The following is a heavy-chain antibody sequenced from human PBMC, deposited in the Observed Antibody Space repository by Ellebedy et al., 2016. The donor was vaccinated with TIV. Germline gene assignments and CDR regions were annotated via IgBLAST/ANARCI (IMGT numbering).Heavy chain of an antibody. Sequence: SETLSLTCTVSGGSIIDTTSYWGWIRQPPGKGLEWIGSINYSGRTYYNPSLKSRLTISIDPSRNQFSLKLNSVTAADTTVYYCARDGTNSYYYYHGMDVWGQGTTVTVSS. CDR3: ARDGTNSYYYYHGMDV. J-gene: IGHJ6*02. CDR2: INYSGRT. V-gene: IGHV4-39*07. D-gene: IGHD1-26*01. CDR1: GGSIIDTTSY.